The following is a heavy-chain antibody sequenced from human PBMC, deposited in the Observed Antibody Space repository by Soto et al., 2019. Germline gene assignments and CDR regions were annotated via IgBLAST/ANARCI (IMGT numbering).Heavy chain of an antibody. CDR3: AKTYSGSYYYYYYYGMDV. D-gene: IGHD1-26*01. CDR1: GFTFSSYA. J-gene: IGHJ6*02. CDR2: ISGSGGST. V-gene: IGHV3-23*01. Sequence: PGGSLRLSCAASGFTFSSYAMSWVRQAPGKGLEWVSAISGSGGSTYYADSVKGRFTISRDNSKNTLYLQMNSLRAEDTAVYYCAKTYSGSYYYYYYYGMDVWGQGTTVTVSS.